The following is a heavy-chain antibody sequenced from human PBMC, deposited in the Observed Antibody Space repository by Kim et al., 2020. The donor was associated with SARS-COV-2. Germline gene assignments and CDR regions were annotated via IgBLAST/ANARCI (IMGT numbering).Heavy chain of an antibody. J-gene: IGHJ6*02. D-gene: IGHD3-22*01. CDR3: ARGVVKDYGMDV. V-gene: IGHV1-2*04. Sequence: ASVKVSCKASGYTFTGYYMHWVRQAPGQGLEWMGWINPNSGGTNYAQKFQGWVTMTRDTSISTAYMELSRLRSDDTAVYYCARGVVKDYGMDVWGQGTTVTVSS. CDR2: INPNSGGT. CDR1: GYTFTGYY.